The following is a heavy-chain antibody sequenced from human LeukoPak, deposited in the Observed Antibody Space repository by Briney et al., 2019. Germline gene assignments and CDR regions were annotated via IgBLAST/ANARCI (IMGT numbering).Heavy chain of an antibody. Sequence: PGGALRLSCAASGFTFSSYWMSWVRQAPGKGLEWVANIKQDGSEKYYVDSVKGRFTISRDNTKNSLYLQMNSLRAEDAAVYYCARGPVGAYWDWGQGTLVTVSS. V-gene: IGHV3-7*01. D-gene: IGHD1-26*01. CDR3: ARGPVGAYWD. CDR2: IKQDGSEK. J-gene: IGHJ4*02. CDR1: GFTFSSYW.